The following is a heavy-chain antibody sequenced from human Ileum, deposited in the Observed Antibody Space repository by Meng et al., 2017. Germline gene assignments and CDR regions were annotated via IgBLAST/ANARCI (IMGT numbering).Heavy chain of an antibody. Sequence: ASVKVSCKASGYTFTSYGISWVRQAPGQGLEWMGWISPYNGNTNYAQKLQGRVTMTTDTSTSTAYMELRSLRSDDTAVYYCARDEGGKGYCSGGSCYSAYWGQGTLVTVSS. CDR2: ISPYNGNT. J-gene: IGHJ4*02. CDR1: GYTFTSYG. V-gene: IGHV1-18*01. D-gene: IGHD2-15*01. CDR3: ARDEGGKGYCSGGSCYSAY.